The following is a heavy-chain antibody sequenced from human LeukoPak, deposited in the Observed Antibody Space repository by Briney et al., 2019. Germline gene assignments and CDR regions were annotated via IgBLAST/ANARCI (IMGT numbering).Heavy chain of an antibody. CDR3: TRRGYYYMDV. V-gene: IGHV3-73*01. Sequence: GGSLRLSCAASGFTFSGSAMHWVRQASGKGLEWVGRIRSKANSYATAYAASVKGRFTISRDDSKNTAYLQMNSLKTEDTAVYYCTRRGYYYMDVWGKGTTVTISS. CDR1: GFTFSGSA. J-gene: IGHJ6*03. CDR2: IRSKANSYAT.